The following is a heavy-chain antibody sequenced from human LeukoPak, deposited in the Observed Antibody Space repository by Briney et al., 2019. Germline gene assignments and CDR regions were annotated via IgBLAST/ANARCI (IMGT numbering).Heavy chain of an antibody. CDR3: TRRGYYYMDV. V-gene: IGHV3-73*01. Sequence: GGSLRLSCAASGFTFSGSAMHWVRQASGKGLEWVGRIRSKANSYATAYAASVKGRFTISRDDSKNTAYLQMNSLKTEDTAVYYCTRRGYYYMDVWGKGTTVTISS. CDR1: GFTFSGSA. J-gene: IGHJ6*03. CDR2: IRSKANSYAT.